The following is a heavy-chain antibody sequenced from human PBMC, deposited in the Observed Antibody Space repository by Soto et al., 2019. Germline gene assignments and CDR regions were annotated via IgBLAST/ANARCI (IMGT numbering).Heavy chain of an antibody. Sequence: QLQLQESGSGLVKPSQTLSLTCAVSGGSISSGGYSWSWIRQPPGKGLEWIGYIYHSGSTYYNPSLKSRVTISVDRSKNQFSLKLSSVTAADSAVYYCAGVRGPYCGGECYPPTTNWFDPWGQGTLVTVSS. CDR3: AGVRGPYCGGECYPPTTNWFDP. V-gene: IGHV4-30-2*01. CDR1: GGSISSGGYS. CDR2: IYHSGST. D-gene: IGHD2-21*01. J-gene: IGHJ5*02.